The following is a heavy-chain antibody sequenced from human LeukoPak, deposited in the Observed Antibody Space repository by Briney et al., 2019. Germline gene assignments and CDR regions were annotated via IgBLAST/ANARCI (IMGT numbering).Heavy chain of an antibody. CDR1: GFTVSTYS. D-gene: IGHD5-12*01. V-gene: IGHV3-48*02. J-gene: IGHJ6*02. CDR3: ARDPGNSGYGMDV. CDR2: ITWTTSI. Sequence: PGGSLRLSCAVSGFTVSTYSMNWVRQAPGKGLEWVSHITWTTSIYYADSVQGRFTVSRDSAKNSLYLQMNSLRDEDTAVYYCARDPGNSGYGMDVWGQGTTVIVS.